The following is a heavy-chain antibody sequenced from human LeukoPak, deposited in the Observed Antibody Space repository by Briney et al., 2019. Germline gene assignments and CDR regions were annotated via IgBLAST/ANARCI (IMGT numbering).Heavy chain of an antibody. V-gene: IGHV3-73*01. J-gene: IGHJ5*02. CDR3: TKTAADQNWFDP. CDR1: GFTFSDSA. D-gene: IGHD5-18*01. CDR2: IRVKANSYAT. Sequence: PGGSLRLSCAASGFTFSDSAMHWVRQASGKGLEWVGRIRVKANSYATEYAASVKGRFTISRDDSKNTAYLQMNSLKAEDTAVHYCTKTAADQNWFDPWGQETLVTVSS.